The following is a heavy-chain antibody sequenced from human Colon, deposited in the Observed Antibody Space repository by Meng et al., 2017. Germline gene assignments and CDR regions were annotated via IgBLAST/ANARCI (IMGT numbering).Heavy chain of an antibody. V-gene: IGHV3-69-1*02. Sequence: EVQLVESGGGLVKPGGSRRPSWAVSGFTFKNYNKHWIRQAPGKGLEWVSSISGTTYLYYADSVKGRFTISRDNDKNLLFLQMSSLRAEDTAVYYCARDHDNGWSFGYWGQGILVTVSS. CDR2: ISGTTYL. CDR1: GFTFKNYN. D-gene: IGHD6-19*01. J-gene: IGHJ4*02. CDR3: ARDHDNGWSFGY.